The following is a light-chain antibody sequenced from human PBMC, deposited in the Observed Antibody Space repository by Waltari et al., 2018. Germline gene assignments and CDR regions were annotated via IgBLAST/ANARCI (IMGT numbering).Light chain of an antibody. V-gene: IGLV2-14*03. CDR2: DVS. CDR3: SSYTSSSSQV. J-gene: IGLJ2*01. Sequence: QSALTQPASVSGSPGQSITISCTGTSSDVGGYNYVSWYQQHPGKAPKLMIYDVSNRSSGVSNRYSGSKCGTTASLTIAGLQAEDEADYYCSSYTSSSSQVFGGGTKLTVL. CDR1: SSDVGGYNY.